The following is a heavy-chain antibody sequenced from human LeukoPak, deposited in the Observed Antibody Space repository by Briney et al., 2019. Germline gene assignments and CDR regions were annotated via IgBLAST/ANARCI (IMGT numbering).Heavy chain of an antibody. Sequence: SETLSLTCTVSGGSISSYYWSWIRQPAGKGLEWIGRIYTSGSTNYNPSLKSRVTISVDTSKNQFSLKLSSVTAADTAVYYCARHEDYYYDSSGSFDYWGQGTLVTVSS. CDR1: GGSISSYY. V-gene: IGHV4-4*07. D-gene: IGHD3-22*01. CDR2: IYTSGST. J-gene: IGHJ4*02. CDR3: ARHEDYYYDSSGSFDY.